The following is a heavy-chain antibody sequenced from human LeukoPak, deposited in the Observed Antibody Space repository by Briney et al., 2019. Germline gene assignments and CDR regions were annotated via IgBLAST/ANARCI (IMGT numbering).Heavy chain of an antibody. CDR2: IGTTGDT. CDR3: ARGDILTDYSFDP. CDR1: GFTFSNYD. Sequence: GGSLRLSCAASGFTFSNYDMHWVRQATGKGLKCVSGIGTTGDTYYPASVKGRLTISRENAKNSLYLQMNSLRAGDTAVYYCARGDILTDYSFDPWGQGTLVIVSS. D-gene: IGHD3-9*01. J-gene: IGHJ5*02. V-gene: IGHV3-13*04.